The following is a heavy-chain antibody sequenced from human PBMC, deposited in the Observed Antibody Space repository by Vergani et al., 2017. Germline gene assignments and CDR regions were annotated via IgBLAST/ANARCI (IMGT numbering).Heavy chain of an antibody. Sequence: QVQLVQSGAEVKKPGASVKVSCKVSGYTLTELSMHWVRQAPGKGLEWMGGFDPEDGETIHAQKFQGRVTMTEDTSTDTAYMELSSLRSEDTAVYYCATGGSIPTYYYDSSGYQLAYWGQGTLVTVSS. CDR3: ATGGSIPTYYYDSSGYQLAY. J-gene: IGHJ4*02. D-gene: IGHD3-22*01. CDR2: FDPEDGET. V-gene: IGHV1-24*01. CDR1: GYTLTELS.